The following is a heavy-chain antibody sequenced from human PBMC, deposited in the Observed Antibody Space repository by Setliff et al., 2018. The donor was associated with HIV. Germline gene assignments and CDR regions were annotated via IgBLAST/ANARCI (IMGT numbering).Heavy chain of an antibody. CDR1: GFTFSSYA. CDR2: VSSDGNNK. V-gene: IGHV3-30*18. Sequence: PGGSLRLSCAASGFTFSSYAMHWVRQAPGKGLEWVAAVSSDGNNKYYADSVKGRFTISRDNSKNTLYLQMYSVRAEDTAVYYCAKDGEYYDSSGFSYWGQGTLVTVSS. J-gene: IGHJ4*02. D-gene: IGHD3-22*01. CDR3: AKDGEYYDSSGFSY.